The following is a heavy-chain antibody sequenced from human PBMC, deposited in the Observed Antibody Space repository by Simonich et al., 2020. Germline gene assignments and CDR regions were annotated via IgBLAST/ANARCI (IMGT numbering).Heavy chain of an antibody. D-gene: IGHD7-27*01. CDR2: INPNSGGT. Sequence: QVQLVQSGAEVKKPGASVKVSCKASGYTFTGNYMHWMRQAPGQGMEGMGRINPNSGGTNYAQKFQGRVTMTRDTSISTAYMELSRLRSDDTAVYYCASGWDWGFSHMSDYWGQGTLVTVSS. CDR3: ASGWDWGFSHMSDY. J-gene: IGHJ4*02. V-gene: IGHV1-2*06. CDR1: GYTFTGNY.